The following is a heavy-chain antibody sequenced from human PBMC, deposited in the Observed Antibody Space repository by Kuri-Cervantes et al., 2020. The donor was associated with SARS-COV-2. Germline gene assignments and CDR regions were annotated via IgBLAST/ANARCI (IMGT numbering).Heavy chain of an antibody. CDR2: ISAYNGNT. CDR1: GYTFTSYG. V-gene: IGHV1-18*04. Sequence: ASVKVSCKASGYTFTSYGISWVRQAPGQGLEWMGWISAYNGNTNYAQKLQGRVTMTRNTSISTAYMELSSLRSEDTAVYYCARTSSLYGDYVAYYYYGMDVWGQGTTVTVSS. J-gene: IGHJ6*02. D-gene: IGHD4-17*01. CDR3: ARTSSLYGDYVAYYYYGMDV.